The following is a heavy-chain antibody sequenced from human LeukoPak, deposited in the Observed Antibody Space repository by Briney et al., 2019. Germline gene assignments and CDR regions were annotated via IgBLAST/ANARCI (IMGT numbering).Heavy chain of an antibody. J-gene: IGHJ4*02. CDR2: ISSSSSTI. D-gene: IGHD2-2*01. CDR3: ARGLPIVVVPAAGDY. V-gene: IGHV3-48*01. CDR1: GLTFSSYS. Sequence: TGGSLRLSCAASGLTFSSYSMNWLRQAPGKGLEWVSYISSSSSTIYYADSVKGRFTISRDNAKNSLYLQMNSLRAEDTAVYYCARGLPIVVVPAAGDYWGQGTLVTVSS.